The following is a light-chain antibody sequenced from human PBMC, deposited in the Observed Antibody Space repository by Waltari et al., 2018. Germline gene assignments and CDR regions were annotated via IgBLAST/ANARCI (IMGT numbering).Light chain of an antibody. CDR3: QQNYRTPT. V-gene: IGKV1-39*01. J-gene: IGKJ4*01. CDR2: AAS. CDR1: QEIVRY. Sequence: DVQVTQSPSSLSASVGDSVTITCRTSQEIVRYLIWYQQKPGNAPKLLIYAASYLQSGVPSRFSGSGSGTDFSLTISSLQPEDFAVYYCQQNYRTPTFGGGTKVEVK.